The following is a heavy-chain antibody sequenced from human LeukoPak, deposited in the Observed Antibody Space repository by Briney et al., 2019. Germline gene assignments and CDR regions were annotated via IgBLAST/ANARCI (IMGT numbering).Heavy chain of an antibody. CDR1: GFTFSSYA. Sequence: GGSLRLSCAASGFTFSSYAMSWVRQAPGKGLEWVSAISGSGGSTYYADSVKGRFTISRDNSKDTLYLQLNSLRAEDTAVYYCAKTAKYYYGSGSYCDYWGQGTLVTVSS. V-gene: IGHV3-23*01. J-gene: IGHJ4*02. CDR3: AKTAKYYYGSGSYCDY. CDR2: ISGSGGST. D-gene: IGHD3-10*01.